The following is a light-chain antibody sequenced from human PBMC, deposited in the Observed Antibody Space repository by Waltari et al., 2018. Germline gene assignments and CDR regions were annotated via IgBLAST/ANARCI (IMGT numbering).Light chain of an antibody. CDR2: DAS. Sequence: IVLTQSPGTLSLSPGERATLSCRASQSVSRSLAWYQQKPGQAPRLLIYDASSRATGIPERFGGSGSGTDFSLTISRLEPEDFAVYYCQKYVSLPATFGQGTKVEIK. CDR3: QKYVSLPAT. CDR1: QSVSRS. V-gene: IGKV3-20*01. J-gene: IGKJ1*01.